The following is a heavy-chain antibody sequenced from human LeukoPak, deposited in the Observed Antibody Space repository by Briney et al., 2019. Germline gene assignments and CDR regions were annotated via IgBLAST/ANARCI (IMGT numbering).Heavy chain of an antibody. CDR3: ARGFLGIAARKSWFDP. Sequence: GGSLRLSCAASGFTFSSYGMSWVRQAPGKGLEWVSSISTSSSYIYYADSLKGRFTISRDNARNSVYLQMNSLRAEDTAVYYCARGFLGIAARKSWFDPWGQGTLVTVSS. CDR2: ISTSSSYI. CDR1: GFTFSSYG. V-gene: IGHV3-21*01. J-gene: IGHJ5*02. D-gene: IGHD6-6*01.